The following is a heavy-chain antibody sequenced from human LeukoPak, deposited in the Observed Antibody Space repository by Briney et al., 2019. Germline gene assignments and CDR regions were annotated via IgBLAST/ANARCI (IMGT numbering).Heavy chain of an antibody. CDR1: GGSISRYY. CDR3: ARHSVSSRDLDY. Sequence: PSETLSLTCTVSGGSISRYYWSWIRQPPGKGLEWIGYIYYSGSTNYNPSLKSRVTISIDTSKNQFSLKLNSVTAADTAIYHCARHSVSSRDLDYWGQGALVSVSS. V-gene: IGHV4-59*08. J-gene: IGHJ4*02. D-gene: IGHD6-13*01. CDR2: IYYSGST.